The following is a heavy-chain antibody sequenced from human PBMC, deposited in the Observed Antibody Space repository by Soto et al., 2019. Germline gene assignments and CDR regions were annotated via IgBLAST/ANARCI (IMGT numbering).Heavy chain of an antibody. J-gene: IGHJ4*02. V-gene: IGHV1-3*01. D-gene: IGHD2-2*01. CDR2: INAGNGNT. CDR1: GYTFTSYA. Sequence: ASVKVSCKASGYTFTSYAMHWVRQAPGQRLEWMGWINAGNGNTKYSQKFQGRVTITRDTSASTAYMELSSLRSEDTAVYYCARTRGLVVPASRVAPKYYFDYWGQGTLVTVSS. CDR3: ARTRGLVVPASRVAPKYYFDY.